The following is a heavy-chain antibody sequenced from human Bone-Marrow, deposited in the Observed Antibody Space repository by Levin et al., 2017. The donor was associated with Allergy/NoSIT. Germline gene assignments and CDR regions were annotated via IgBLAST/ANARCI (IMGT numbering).Heavy chain of an antibody. V-gene: IGHV3-15*01. D-gene: IGHD6-13*01. CDR3: TTGIRRPY. CDR2: IQSKSDGGTT. J-gene: IGHJ4*02. Sequence: LSLTCAASGFPFKNAWLNWVRQAPGKGLEWVGRIQSKSDGGTTDYAAPVKGRFTISRDDSKNTSSLQMNSLKIEDSAVYYCTTGIRRPYWGQGTLLTVSS. CDR1: GFPFKNAW.